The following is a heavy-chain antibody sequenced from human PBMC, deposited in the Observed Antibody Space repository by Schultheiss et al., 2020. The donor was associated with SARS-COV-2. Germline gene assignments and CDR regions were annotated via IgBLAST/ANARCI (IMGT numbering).Heavy chain of an antibody. V-gene: IGHV1-46*01. CDR2: IKPSGDYTT. CDR1: GYSFSRYH. D-gene: IGHD2-21*02. J-gene: IGHJ4*02. Sequence: APVKVSCKASGYSFSRYHLHWVRQAPGQGLEWMGIIKPSGDYTTSHAQRFQGRVTLTRDTSTSTVYMELSSLRSEDTAVYYCARDRRIVVVTGPLFDYWGQGTLVTVSS. CDR3: ARDRRIVVVTGPLFDY.